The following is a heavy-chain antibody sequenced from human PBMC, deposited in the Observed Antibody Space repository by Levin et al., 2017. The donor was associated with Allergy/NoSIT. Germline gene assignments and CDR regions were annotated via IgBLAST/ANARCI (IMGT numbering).Heavy chain of an antibody. CDR2: ISQSGIT. D-gene: IGHD2-21*01. CDR1: GGSITSSDW. Sequence: SETLSLTCTVSGGSITSSDWWGWLRQPPGKGLGWIGEISQSGITNYNPSLKSRVSISLDKSKNQFSLNLSSVTAADTAMYYCARGGEHTWGYWGQGTLVIVSS. V-gene: IGHV4-4*02. J-gene: IGHJ4*02. CDR3: ARGGEHTWGY.